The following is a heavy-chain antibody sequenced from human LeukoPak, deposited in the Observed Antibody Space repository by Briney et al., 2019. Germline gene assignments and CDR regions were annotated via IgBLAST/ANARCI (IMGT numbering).Heavy chain of an antibody. V-gene: IGHV4-30-4*08. CDR3: ARAGFWSGYLDY. J-gene: IGHJ4*02. CDR2: IYYSGST. D-gene: IGHD3-3*01. Sequence: SGPTLVKPSQTLSLTCTVSGGSISSGDYYWSWIRQPPGKGLEWIGYIYYSGSTYYNPSLKSRVTISVDTSKNQSSLKLSSVTAADTAVYYCARAGFWSGYLDYWGQGTLVTVSS. CDR1: GGSISSGDYY.